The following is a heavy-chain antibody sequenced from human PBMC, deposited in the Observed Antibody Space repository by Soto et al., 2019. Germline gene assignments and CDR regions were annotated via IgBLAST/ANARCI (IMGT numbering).Heavy chain of an antibody. Sequence: QLQLQESGPGLVKPSETLSLTCTVSGGSISSTSYYWAWIRQPPGKGLEWSGSINYSGSTYYSPSLNSRLTMSVDTSTNQFSLRLSSVTAADTAVYYCANIVEGYWGQGTLVTVSS. D-gene: IGHD1-26*01. V-gene: IGHV4-39*01. CDR3: ANIVEGY. CDR2: INYSGST. J-gene: IGHJ4*02. CDR1: GGSISSTSYY.